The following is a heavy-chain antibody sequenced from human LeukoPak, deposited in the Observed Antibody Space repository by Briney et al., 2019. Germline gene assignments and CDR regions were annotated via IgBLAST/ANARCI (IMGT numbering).Heavy chain of an antibody. Sequence: GESLKISCKASGYSFTTYWIGWVRQMPGKGLEWMGIIYPGDSDTRYSPSFQGQVIISVDKSISTAYLQWSSLKASDSAMYYCARHGEQQLVEGLDYWGQGTLVTVSS. CDR2: IYPGDSDT. J-gene: IGHJ4*02. D-gene: IGHD6-13*01. CDR1: GYSFTTYW. V-gene: IGHV5-51*01. CDR3: ARHGEQQLVEGLDY.